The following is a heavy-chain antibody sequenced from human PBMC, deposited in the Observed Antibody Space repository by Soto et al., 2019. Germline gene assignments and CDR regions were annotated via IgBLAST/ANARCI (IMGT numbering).Heavy chain of an antibody. J-gene: IGHJ6*02. V-gene: IGHV1-69*01. CDR2: IIPIFGTA. CDR3: ARVGGAVADDAGDYYYYGMDV. D-gene: IGHD6-19*01. Sequence: QVQLVQSGAEVKKPGSSVKVSCKASGGTFSSYAISWVRQAPGQGLEWMGGIIPIFGTANYAQKFQGRVTITADESTSTAYTELSSLRSEDTAVYYCARVGGAVADDAGDYYYYGMDVWGQGTTVTVSS. CDR1: GGTFSSYA.